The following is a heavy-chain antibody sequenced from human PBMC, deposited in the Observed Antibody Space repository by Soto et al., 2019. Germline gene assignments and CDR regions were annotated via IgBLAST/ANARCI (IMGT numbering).Heavy chain of an antibody. V-gene: IGHV4-39*01. CDR3: ASDYIAAAAGTNFDY. CDR1: GGSISSSTYY. D-gene: IGHD6-13*01. Sequence: PSETLSLTCTVSGGSISSSTYYWGWIRQPPGKGLEWIGKIFYSGTTYYNPSLKSRVTISVDTSKNQFSLKLNSVTAADTAVYYCASDYIAAAAGTNFDYWGQGTLVTVSS. CDR2: IFYSGTT. J-gene: IGHJ4*02.